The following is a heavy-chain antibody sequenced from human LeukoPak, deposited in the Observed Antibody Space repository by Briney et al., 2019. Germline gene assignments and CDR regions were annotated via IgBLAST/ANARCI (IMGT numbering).Heavy chain of an antibody. CDR1: GYTFTSYG. V-gene: IGHV1-18*01. D-gene: IGHD3-9*01. CDR2: ISAYNGNT. Sequence: ASVKVSCKASGYTFTSYGISWVRQAPGQGLEWMGWISAYNGNTNYAQKLQGRVTMTTDTSTSTAYMELRSLRSDDTAVYYCAREIRNYDIFTGYYRKNFDYWGQGTLVTVSS. CDR3: AREIRNYDIFTGYYRKNFDY. J-gene: IGHJ4*02.